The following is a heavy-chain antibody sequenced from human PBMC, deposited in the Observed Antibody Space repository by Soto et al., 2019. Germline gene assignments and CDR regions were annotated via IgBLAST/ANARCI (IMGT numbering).Heavy chain of an antibody. CDR1: GGSISSYY. J-gene: IGHJ6*02. D-gene: IGHD2-15*01. Sequence: SETLSLTCTVSGGSISSYYWSWIRQPPGKGLEWIGYIYYSGSTNYNPSLKSLVTISVDTSKNQFSLKLSSVTAADTAVYYCASCSGGSCYPSPYYYYGMDVWGQGTTVTV. V-gene: IGHV4-59*01. CDR3: ASCSGGSCYPSPYYYYGMDV. CDR2: IYYSGST.